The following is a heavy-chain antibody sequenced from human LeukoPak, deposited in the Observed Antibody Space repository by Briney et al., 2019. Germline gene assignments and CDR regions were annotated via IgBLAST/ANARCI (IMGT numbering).Heavy chain of an antibody. CDR2: IYPGDSDT. CDR3: ARHYGDHTRSSYYYSYYMDV. V-gene: IGHV5-51*01. D-gene: IGHD4-17*01. CDR1: GYSFTSYW. J-gene: IGHJ6*03. Sequence: GESLKISCKGSGYSFTSYWIGWVRQMPGKGLEGMGIIYPGDSDTRYSPSFQGQVTISADKSISTAYLQWSSLKASDTAMYYCARHYGDHTRSSYYYSYYMDVWGKGTTVTVSS.